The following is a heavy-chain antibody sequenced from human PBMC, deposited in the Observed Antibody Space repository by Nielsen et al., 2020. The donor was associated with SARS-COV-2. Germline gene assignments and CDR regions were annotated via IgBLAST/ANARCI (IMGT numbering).Heavy chain of an antibody. CDR1: GFTFRSYV. V-gene: IGHV3-64*04. CDR3: AKDPVGMDV. CDR2: ISSDGARM. D-gene: IGHD4-17*01. J-gene: IGHJ6*02. Sequence: GGSLRLSCSVSGFTFRSYVMNWVRQAPGKGLEDVSSISSDGARMYYSDSVKGRFTISRDNAKNSLYLQMNSLRAEDTALYYCAKDPVGMDVWGQGTTVTVSS.